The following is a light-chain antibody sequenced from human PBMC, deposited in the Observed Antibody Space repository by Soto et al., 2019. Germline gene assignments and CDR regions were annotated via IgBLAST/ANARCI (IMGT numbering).Light chain of an antibody. CDR3: QQSYNTRLT. V-gene: IGKV1-39*01. CDR1: QYISTH. Sequence: DLQLTQSPPSLSASVGDRVTITCRASQYISTHFNWDQVKQGSGPKLLISSASSLMSGVPSRFSGRGSGTDFTLTISSLQPEDVAKYYCQQSYNTRLTFGGGTKVDI. J-gene: IGKJ4*01. CDR2: SAS.